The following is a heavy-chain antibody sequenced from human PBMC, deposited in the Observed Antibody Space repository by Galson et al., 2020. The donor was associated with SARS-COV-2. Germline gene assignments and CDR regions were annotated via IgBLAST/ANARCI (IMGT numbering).Heavy chain of an antibody. CDR2: IIPIFGTA. J-gene: IGHJ3*02. CDR3: ASVGAATYDDAFDI. V-gene: IGHV1-69*13. D-gene: IGHD2-15*01. Sequence: SVKVSCKASGGTFSSYAISWVRQAPGQGLEWMGGIIPIFGTANYAQKFQGRVTITADESTSTAYMELSSLRSEDTAVYYCASVGAATYDDAFDIWGQGTMVTVSS. CDR1: GGTFSSYA.